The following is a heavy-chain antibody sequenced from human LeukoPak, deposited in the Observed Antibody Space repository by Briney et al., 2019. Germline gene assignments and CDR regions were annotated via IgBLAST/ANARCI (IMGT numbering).Heavy chain of an antibody. CDR1: GGSISSSSYY. V-gene: IGHV4-39*01. Sequence: PETLSLTCTVSGGSISSSSYYWGWIRQPPGKGLEWIGSIYYSGSTYYNPSLKSRVTISVDTSKNQFSLKLSSVTAADTAVYYCARQGNWFDPWGQGTLVTVSS. CDR3: ARQGNWFDP. CDR2: IYYSGST. J-gene: IGHJ5*02.